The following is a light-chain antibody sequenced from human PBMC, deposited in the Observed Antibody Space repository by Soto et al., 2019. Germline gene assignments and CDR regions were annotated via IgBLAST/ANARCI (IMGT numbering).Light chain of an antibody. V-gene: IGKV3-20*01. CDR2: AAS. J-gene: IGKJ2*01. CDR3: QHYGSSPPYT. Sequence: EIVLTQSPVTLSLSPGERATLSCRASRSFASSYLGWYQQKPGQAPRLLIYAASTRATGIPDRFSGSGSATDFTLTISRLEPEDSGAYYCQHYGSSPPYTFGQGTKLEIK. CDR1: RSFASSY.